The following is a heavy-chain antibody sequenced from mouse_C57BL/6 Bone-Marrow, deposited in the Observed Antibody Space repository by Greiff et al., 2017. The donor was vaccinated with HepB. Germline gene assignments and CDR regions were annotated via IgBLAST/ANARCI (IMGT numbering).Heavy chain of an antibody. CDR3: AREGDYSNYEAWFAY. J-gene: IGHJ3*01. CDR2: INPNYGTT. V-gene: IGHV1-39*01. Sequence: VQLQQSGPELVKPGASVKISCKASGYSFTDYNMNWVKQSNGKSLEWIGVINPNYGTTSYNQKFKGKATLTVDQSSSTAYMQLNSLNSEDSAVYYCAREGDYSNYEAWFAYWGQGTLVTVSA. CDR1: GYSFTDYN. D-gene: IGHD2-5*01.